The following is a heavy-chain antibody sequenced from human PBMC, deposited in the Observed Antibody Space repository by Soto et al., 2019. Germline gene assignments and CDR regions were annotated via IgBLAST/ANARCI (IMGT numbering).Heavy chain of an antibody. V-gene: IGHV1-69*12. CDR2: IIPIFGTA. CDR1: GGTFSSYA. Sequence: QVQLVQSGAEVKKPGSSVKVSCKASGGTFSSYAISWVRQAPGQGLEWMGGIIPIFGTANYAQKIQGRVTITADESTSTAYMELSRLTTEDTAVYYCARDNVDTAMPYGMDVWGQGATVTVSS. D-gene: IGHD5-18*01. CDR3: ARDNVDTAMPYGMDV. J-gene: IGHJ6*02.